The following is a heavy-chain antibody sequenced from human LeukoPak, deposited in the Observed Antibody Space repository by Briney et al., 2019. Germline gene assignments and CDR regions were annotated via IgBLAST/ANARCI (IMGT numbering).Heavy chain of an antibody. J-gene: IGHJ4*02. CDR3: AKDNRRHYTSGPNPDSLH. CDR2: ISWNSGSI. CDR1: GFIFSNYA. D-gene: IGHD6-19*01. Sequence: GGSLRLSCAASGFIFSNYAMHWVRQPPGKGLEWVSGISWNSGSIDYADSVKGRFTISRDNAKNSLYLQMNSLRVEDTAFYYCAKDNRRHYTSGPNPDSLHWGQGALVTVSS. V-gene: IGHV3-9*01.